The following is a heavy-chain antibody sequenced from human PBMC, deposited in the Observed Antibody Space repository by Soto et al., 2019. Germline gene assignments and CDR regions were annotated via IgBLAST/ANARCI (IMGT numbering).Heavy chain of an antibody. CDR2: IYYTGST. V-gene: IGHV4-39*01. CDR3: AKSHSGSYSFDY. CDR1: GGSISSSSYY. J-gene: IGHJ4*02. Sequence: QLQLQESGPGLVKPSETLSLTCAVSGGSISSSSYYWAWIRQPPGKGLEWIANIYYTGSTYYTPSLGGRVTISIGTAKDQFSLKLGSVTAADPAVYYCAKSHSGSYSFDYWGQGTLVTVSS. D-gene: IGHD3-10*01.